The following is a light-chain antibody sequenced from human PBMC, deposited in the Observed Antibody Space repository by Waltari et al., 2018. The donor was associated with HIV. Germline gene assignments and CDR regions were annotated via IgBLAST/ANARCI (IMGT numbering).Light chain of an antibody. CDR3: AAWDDSLNGLYV. V-gene: IGLV1-44*01. CDR1: SSNIGNNT. Sequence: QSVLIQPPSASGTPGQTLTISCSGSSSNIGNNTVNWYHQLPGTAPKLLIYKTPRRPSGVPDRGSGSKAATSASLAISGLQSEDEAVYFCAAWDDSLNGLYVFGFGTTVTVL. J-gene: IGLJ1*01. CDR2: KTP.